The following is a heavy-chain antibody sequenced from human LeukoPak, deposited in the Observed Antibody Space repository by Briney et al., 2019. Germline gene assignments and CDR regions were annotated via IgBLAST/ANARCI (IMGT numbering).Heavy chain of an antibody. J-gene: IGHJ4*02. D-gene: IGHD5-18*01. Sequence: PGESLKISCMGSGYSFTSYWIGWVRQMPGKGLEWMGIIYLGDSDTRYSPSFQGQVTISVDKSISTAYLQWSSLRASDTAMYYCARLGDLQLTPMAPRGYFDYWGQGTLVTVSS. V-gene: IGHV5-51*01. CDR1: GYSFTSYW. CDR2: IYLGDSDT. CDR3: ARLGDLQLTPMAPRGYFDY.